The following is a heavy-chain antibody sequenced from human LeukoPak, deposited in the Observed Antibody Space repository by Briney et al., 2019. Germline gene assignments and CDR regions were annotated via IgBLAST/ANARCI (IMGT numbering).Heavy chain of an antibody. J-gene: IGHJ6*03. V-gene: IGHV3-48*01. CDR1: GFTFDDYG. D-gene: IGHD5-12*01. CDR3: ARDPAASHGYADYSYYYMDV. CDR2: ISSSSSTI. Sequence: PGGSLRLSCAASGFTFDDYGMSWVRQAPGKGLEWVSYISSSSSTIYYADSVKGRFTISRDNAKNSLYLQMNSLRAEDTAVYYCARDPAASHGYADYSYYYMDVWGRGTTVTVSS.